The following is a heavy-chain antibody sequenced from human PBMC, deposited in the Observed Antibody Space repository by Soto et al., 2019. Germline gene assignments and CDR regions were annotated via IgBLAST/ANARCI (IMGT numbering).Heavy chain of an antibody. Sequence: GGSLRLSCAASGFTFSSYAMSWVRQAPGKGLEWVSAISGSGGSTYYADSVKGRFTISRDNSKNTLYLQMNSLRAEDTAVYYCAKDPSITTVRGVPLDYWGQGTLVTVSS. CDR3: AKDPSITTVRGVPLDY. J-gene: IGHJ4*02. CDR1: GFTFSSYA. V-gene: IGHV3-23*01. CDR2: ISGSGGST. D-gene: IGHD3-10*01.